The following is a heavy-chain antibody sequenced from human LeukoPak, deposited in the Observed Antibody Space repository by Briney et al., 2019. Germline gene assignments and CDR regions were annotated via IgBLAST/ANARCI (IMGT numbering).Heavy chain of an antibody. V-gene: IGHV1-3*01. CDR1: GHTFTSYA. D-gene: IGHD3-10*01. Sequence: ASVKVSCKASGHTFTSYAMHWVRQAPGQRLEWMGWINAGNGNTKYSQKFQGRVTITRDTSASTAYMELSSLRSEDTAVYYCARDAIYYYGSGSYDAFDIWGQGTMVTVSS. CDR2: INAGNGNT. J-gene: IGHJ3*02. CDR3: ARDAIYYYGSGSYDAFDI.